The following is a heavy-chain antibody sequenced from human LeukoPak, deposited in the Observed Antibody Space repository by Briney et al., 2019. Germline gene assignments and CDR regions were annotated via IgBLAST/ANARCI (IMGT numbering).Heavy chain of an antibody. CDR1: GFTFSNYA. V-gene: IGHV3-23*01. Sequence: GGSLRLSCSVSGFTFSNYAMSWVRQAPGKGVEWVSAISGSGGSTLYADSVKGRFTISRDNSKNTLYLQMNSLTAEDTALYYCAKRRSLIVTPGNYFDYWGLGTLVTVSS. D-gene: IGHD2-21*01. CDR3: AKRRSLIVTPGNYFDY. CDR2: ISGSGGST. J-gene: IGHJ4*02.